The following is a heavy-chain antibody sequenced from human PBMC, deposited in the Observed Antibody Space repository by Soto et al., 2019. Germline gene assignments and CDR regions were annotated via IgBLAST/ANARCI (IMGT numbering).Heavy chain of an antibody. V-gene: IGHV3-23*01. J-gene: IGHJ4*02. D-gene: IGHD6-19*01. CDR2: ISASGGST. Sequence: GGSLRLSCAASGLAFSSYTMSWVRQTPGKGLEWVSSISASGGSTYYGDSLKGRFTISRDNSKNTLNLHIKSLGVEDSAVYYCAKDRGGFARGWEYYDFWGQGTQVTVSS. CDR1: GLAFSSYT. CDR3: AKDRGGFARGWEYYDF.